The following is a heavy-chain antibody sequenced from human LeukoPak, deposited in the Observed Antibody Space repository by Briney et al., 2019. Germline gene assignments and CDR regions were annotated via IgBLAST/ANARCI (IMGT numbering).Heavy chain of an antibody. J-gene: IGHJ6*03. CDR1: GGSIGSYY. V-gene: IGHV4-4*09. D-gene: IGHD2-8*01. Sequence: SETLSLTCTVSGGSIGSYYWSWIRQPPGKGLEWIGYIYTSGSTNYNPSLNSRVTISVDTSKNQFSLKLGSVTAADTAVYDCARHRKDIVLMVHYYYMDVWGKGTTVTVSS. CDR3: ARHRKDIVLMVHYYYMDV. CDR2: IYTSGST.